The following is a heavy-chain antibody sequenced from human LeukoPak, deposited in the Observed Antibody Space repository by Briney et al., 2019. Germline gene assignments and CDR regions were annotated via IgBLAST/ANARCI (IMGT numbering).Heavy chain of an antibody. CDR2: INWNSGAI. CDR3: AKGMYYDFWSYFDY. V-gene: IGHV3-9*03. Sequence: GGSLRLSCAASGFTFDDYAMHWVRQVPGKGLEWVASINWNSGAIGYAASVKGRFTISRDNAKNSLYLQMNSLRPEDMALYYCAKGMYYDFWSYFDYWGQGTLVTVSS. CDR1: GFTFDDYA. D-gene: IGHD3-3*01. J-gene: IGHJ4*02.